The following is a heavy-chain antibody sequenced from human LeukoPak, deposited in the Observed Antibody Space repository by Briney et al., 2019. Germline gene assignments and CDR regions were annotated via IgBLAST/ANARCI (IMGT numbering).Heavy chain of an antibody. J-gene: IGHJ4*02. Sequence: GGSLRLSCAASGFTFSSYAMHWVRQAPGKGLEWVAVISYDGSNKYYADSVKGRFTISKDNSKNTLYLQLNSLRAEDTAVYYCAKLKQWQPQRYFFEYWGQGALVTAAS. D-gene: IGHD6-19*01. V-gene: IGHV3-30-3*02. CDR3: AKLKQWQPQRYFFEY. CDR1: GFTFSSYA. CDR2: ISYDGSNK.